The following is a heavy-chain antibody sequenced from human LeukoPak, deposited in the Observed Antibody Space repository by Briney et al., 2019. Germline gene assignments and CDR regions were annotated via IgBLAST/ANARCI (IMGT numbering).Heavy chain of an antibody. CDR1: GTSFSSYY. Sequence: PSETLSLTCAVSGTSFSSYYWSWIRQRPGEGLEWIGEVNHSGYTNDNPSLKSRVTISVDTSKNQFSLRLRSVTAADTGVYFCARMTTGHDFWGQGTLVTVSS. V-gene: IGHV4-34*01. D-gene: IGHD4-17*01. CDR2: VNHSGYT. J-gene: IGHJ4*02. CDR3: ARMTTGHDF.